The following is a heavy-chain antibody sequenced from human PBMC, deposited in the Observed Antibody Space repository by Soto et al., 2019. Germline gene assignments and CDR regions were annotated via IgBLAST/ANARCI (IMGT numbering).Heavy chain of an antibody. CDR3: ARGRYGDY. CDR2: ISAHNGNT. V-gene: IGHV1-18*01. D-gene: IGHD1-1*01. J-gene: IGHJ4*02. CDR1: GYAFTTYG. Sequence: QVHLVQSGAEVKKPGASVKVSCKGSGYAFTTYGITWVRQAPGQGLEWMGWISAHNGNTNYEQKLQGRVTVTRDTSTSTAYMELRSLRSDDTAVYYCARGRYGDYWGQVALVTVSS.